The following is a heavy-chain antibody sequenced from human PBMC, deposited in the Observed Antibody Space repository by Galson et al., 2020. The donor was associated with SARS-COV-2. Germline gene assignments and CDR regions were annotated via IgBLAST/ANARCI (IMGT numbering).Heavy chain of an antibody. Sequence: GGSLRPSCPVSGFTFSTCGMPWVRQAPGKGLEFVSLISRDGDTTHSADSVRARFTMSRDNSKNTLYLQLNNLRSEDTAVYYCVKAWVGERSCGGDVWGQGTTVIVSS. CDR1: GFTFSTCG. D-gene: IGHD3-10*01. CDR3: VKAWVGERSCGGDV. V-gene: IGHV3-64D*09. J-gene: IGHJ6*02. CDR2: ISRDGDTT.